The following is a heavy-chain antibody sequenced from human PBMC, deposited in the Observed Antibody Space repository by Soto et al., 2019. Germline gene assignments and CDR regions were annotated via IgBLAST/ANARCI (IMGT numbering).Heavy chain of an antibody. CDR1: GFTFSSYA. CDR2: ISYDGSNK. V-gene: IGHV3-30-3*01. CDR3: ARDSGGVRGVIIIAYCYGMDV. J-gene: IGHJ6*02. Sequence: GGSLRLSCAASGFTFSSYAMHWVRQAPGKGLEWVAVISYDGSNKYYADSVKGRFTISRDNSKNTLYLQMNSLRAEDTAVYYCARDSGGVRGVIIIAYCYGMDVWGQGTTVTVSS. D-gene: IGHD3-10*01.